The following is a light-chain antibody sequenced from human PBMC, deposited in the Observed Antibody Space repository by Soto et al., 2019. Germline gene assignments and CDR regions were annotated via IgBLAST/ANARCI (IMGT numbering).Light chain of an antibody. CDR3: QQYNTCSNT. Sequence: DIQMTQSPSTLSASVGDRVTITCRASQSINNWLAWYQQKPGKAPKVLISKASSLESGVPPRFSGSGSGTEFTLTISSLQPDDFATYCCQQYNTCSNTFGQGTKLEIK. CDR2: KAS. V-gene: IGKV1-5*03. CDR1: QSINNW. J-gene: IGKJ2*01.